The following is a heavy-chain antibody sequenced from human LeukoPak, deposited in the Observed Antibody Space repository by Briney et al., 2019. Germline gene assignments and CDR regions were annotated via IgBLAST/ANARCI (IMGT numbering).Heavy chain of an antibody. D-gene: IGHD6-13*01. CDR3: ARGTELAAAGSDY. V-gene: IGHV4-34*01. CDR2: INHSGST. CDR1: GGSFSGYY. J-gene: IGHJ4*02. Sequence: SETLSLTCAVYGGSFSGYYWSWIRQPPGKGLEWIGEINHSGSTNYNPSLKSRVTISVDTSKNQFSLKLSSVTAADTAVYYCARGTELAAAGSDYWGQGTLVTVSS.